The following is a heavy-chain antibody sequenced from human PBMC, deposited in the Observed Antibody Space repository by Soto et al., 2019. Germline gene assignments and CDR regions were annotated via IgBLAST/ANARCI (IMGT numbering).Heavy chain of an antibody. CDR2: ISSSSYT. V-gene: IGHV3-11*06. CDR1: GFTFSDYY. Sequence: GGSLRLSCAASGFTFSDYYMSWIRQAPGKGLEWVSYISSSSYTNYADSVKGRFTISRDNAKNSLYLQMNSLRAEDTAVYYCARDMPYYYDSSGYLYWYFDLWGRGTLVTVSS. D-gene: IGHD3-22*01. J-gene: IGHJ2*01. CDR3: ARDMPYYYDSSGYLYWYFDL.